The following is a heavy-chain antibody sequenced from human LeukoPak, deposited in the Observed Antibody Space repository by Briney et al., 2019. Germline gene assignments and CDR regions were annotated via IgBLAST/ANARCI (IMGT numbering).Heavy chain of an antibody. D-gene: IGHD3-10*01. J-gene: IGHJ5*02. CDR3: AKSSWSLFDP. Sequence: SETLSLTCTVSGDSISTTSYFWAWIRQPPGEGLEWIGSIYYSGTTYFNSSLKSRVTISVGRSKNQFSLKLSSVTAADTAVYYCAKSSWSLFDPWGQGTLVTVSS. V-gene: IGHV4-39*07. CDR1: GDSISTTSYF. CDR2: IYYSGTT.